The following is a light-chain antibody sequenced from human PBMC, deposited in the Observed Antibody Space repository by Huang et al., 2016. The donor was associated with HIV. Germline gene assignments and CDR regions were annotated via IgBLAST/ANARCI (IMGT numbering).Light chain of an antibody. V-gene: IGKV1-5*03. CDR1: QRISTW. Sequence: DIQVTQSPSTLSAFVGDRVNITCRTSQRISTWLAWYQQRPGKAPNLLISKASNLETWVPSRFSGNGSGTEFTLTINGRQPDDLATYYCQHQWTFGQGTKVEIK. J-gene: IGKJ1*01. CDR3: QHQWT. CDR2: KAS.